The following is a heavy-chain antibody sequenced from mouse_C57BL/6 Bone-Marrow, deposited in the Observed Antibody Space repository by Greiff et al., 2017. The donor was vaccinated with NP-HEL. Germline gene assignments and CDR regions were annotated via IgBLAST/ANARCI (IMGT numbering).Heavy chain of an antibody. CDR3: AKEEGTTVVATGYFDV. CDR1: GFSLTSYG. V-gene: IGHV2-3*01. CDR2: IWGDGST. Sequence: QVQLQQSGPGLVAPSQSLSITCTVSGFSLTSYGVSWVRQPPGKGLEWLGVIWGDGSTNYHSALISRLSISKDNSKSQVFLKLNSLQTDDTATYYCAKEEGTTVVATGYFDVWGTGTTVTVSS. D-gene: IGHD1-1*01. J-gene: IGHJ1*03.